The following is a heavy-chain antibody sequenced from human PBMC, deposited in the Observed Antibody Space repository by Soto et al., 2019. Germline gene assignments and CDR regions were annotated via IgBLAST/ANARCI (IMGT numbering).Heavy chain of an antibody. D-gene: IGHD1-26*01. Sequence: GESLKISCKGSGYSFTNYWIAWVRQMPGKGLEWMGIIYPSDSDTRYIPSFQGQVTISADKSINTAYLHWRSLKASDTAMYYCVRSSVSLPPFPDYWRQGTLVTVSS. CDR3: VRSSVSLPPFPDY. V-gene: IGHV5-51*01. CDR1: GYSFTNYW. CDR2: IYPSDSDT. J-gene: IGHJ4*02.